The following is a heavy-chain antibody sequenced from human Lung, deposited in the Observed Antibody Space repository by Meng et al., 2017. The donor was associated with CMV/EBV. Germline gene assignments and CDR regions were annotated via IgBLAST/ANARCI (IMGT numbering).Heavy chain of an antibody. CDR2: ISANNGYT. CDR1: GYTFSSCG. Sequence: ASVKVSCKASGYTFSSCGVNWVRQAPGQGLEWRGWISANNGYTTYVEKLQGRVTMTTDTSTSTAYMELRSLRSDDTAVYYCARGGGVAAAGSTFDIWGQGXMVTVSS. CDR3: ARGGGVAAAGSTFDI. V-gene: IGHV1-18*01. J-gene: IGHJ3*02. D-gene: IGHD6-13*01.